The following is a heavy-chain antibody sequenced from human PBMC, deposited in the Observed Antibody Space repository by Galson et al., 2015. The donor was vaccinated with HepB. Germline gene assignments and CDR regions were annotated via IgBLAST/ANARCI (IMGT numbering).Heavy chain of an antibody. Sequence: TLSLTCTVSGGAISSGGYYWSWIRQHPGKGLEWIAFIFYTGNSYYNPSLKSRVTISVDTSKNQCSLKLNSVTAADTAVYYCARDPSSNSNGMDVWGQGTMVTVSS. J-gene: IGHJ6*02. V-gene: IGHV4-31*03. CDR2: IFYTGNS. D-gene: IGHD6-6*01. CDR1: GGAISSGGYY. CDR3: ARDPSSNSNGMDV.